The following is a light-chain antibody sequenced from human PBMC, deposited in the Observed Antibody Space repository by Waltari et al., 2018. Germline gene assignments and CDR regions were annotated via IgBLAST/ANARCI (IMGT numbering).Light chain of an antibody. J-gene: IGLJ2*01. V-gene: IGLV6-57*04. CDR2: EDN. CDR3: QSYNSSNVI. Sequence: NFMLTQPHSVSESPGKTLTISCTRSSGSIASNYVQWYQQRPGRAPITVIYEDNERTSGVPDLFSGSIDSSSNAASLTIAGLKTEDEADYYCQSYNSSNVIFGGGTKLTVL. CDR1: SGSIASNY.